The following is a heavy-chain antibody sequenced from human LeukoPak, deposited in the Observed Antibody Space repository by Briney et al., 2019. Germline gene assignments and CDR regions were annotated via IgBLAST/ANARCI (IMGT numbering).Heavy chain of an antibody. Sequence: ASVKVSCTASGYTFTSYYMHWVRQAPGQGLEWMGIINPSGGSTSYAQKFQGRVTMTRDMSTSTVYMELSSLRSEDTAVYYCARTITVGATIWGDFDYWGQGTLVTVSS. V-gene: IGHV1-46*01. D-gene: IGHD1-26*01. CDR3: ARTITVGATIWGDFDY. CDR2: INPSGGST. J-gene: IGHJ4*02. CDR1: GYTFTSYY.